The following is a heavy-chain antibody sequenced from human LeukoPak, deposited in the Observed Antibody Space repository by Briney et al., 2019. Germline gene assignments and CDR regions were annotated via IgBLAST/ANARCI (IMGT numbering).Heavy chain of an antibody. Sequence: PSETLSLTCTVSGESISGFYWTWIRQPPGKGLEWIGYIHYTGSTNYNPSLKSRVTISVETSKNQFSLKLKSVTAADTAVYYCARGGYYGSGNDFRFDPWGQGTLVTVSS. CDR2: IHYTGST. V-gene: IGHV4-59*01. J-gene: IGHJ5*02. CDR1: GESISGFY. D-gene: IGHD3-10*01. CDR3: ARGGYYGSGNDFRFDP.